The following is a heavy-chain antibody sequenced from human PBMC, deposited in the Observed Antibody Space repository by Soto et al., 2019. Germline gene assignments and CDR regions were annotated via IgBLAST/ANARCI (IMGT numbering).Heavy chain of an antibody. D-gene: IGHD3-3*01. CDR1: GFTFSSYW. CDR2: IKQDGSEK. V-gene: IGHV3-7*03. J-gene: IGHJ3*02. Sequence: EVQLVESGGGLVQPGGSLRLSCAASGFTFSSYWMSWVRQAPGKGLEWVANIKQDGSEKYYVDSVKGRFTISRDNAKNSLYLQMNSLRAEDTAVYYCARDRGITIFGVVIRNAFDIWGQGTMVTVSS. CDR3: ARDRGITIFGVVIRNAFDI.